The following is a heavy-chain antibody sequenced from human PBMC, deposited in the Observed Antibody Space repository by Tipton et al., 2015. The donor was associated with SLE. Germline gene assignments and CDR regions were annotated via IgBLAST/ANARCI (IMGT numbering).Heavy chain of an antibody. CDR3: ARLVSWPYYFDY. J-gene: IGHJ4*02. Sequence: LRLSCTVSGDSIRSLGYYWGWIRQPPGKGLEWLGTVYYSGSAYYNPSLESRVTISVDTSKNRFSLKLSSVTAADTAVYYCARLVSWPYYFDYWGQGTLVTVSS. CDR1: GDSIRSLGYY. D-gene: IGHD6-13*01. CDR2: VYYSGSA. V-gene: IGHV4-39*07.